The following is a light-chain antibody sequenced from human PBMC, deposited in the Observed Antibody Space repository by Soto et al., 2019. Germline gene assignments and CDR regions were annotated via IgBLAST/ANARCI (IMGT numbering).Light chain of an antibody. J-gene: IGKJ1*01. CDR1: QTISTW. Sequence: DIQMSPSPSTLSASVGDSVTIXXRASQTISTWLAWYQQKPGKAPKIXIYDASTLKSGVPSRFSGSGAGTEFTLTSSSLQPDDFATYYCQHYNSYSEAFGQGTKV. V-gene: IGKV1-5*03. CDR2: DAS. CDR3: QHYNSYSEA.